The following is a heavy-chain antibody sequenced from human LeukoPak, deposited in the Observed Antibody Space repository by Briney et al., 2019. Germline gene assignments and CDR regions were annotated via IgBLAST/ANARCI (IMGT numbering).Heavy chain of an antibody. CDR3: ARVSYYYDSSGYPGYYYYYMDV. V-gene: IGHV4-59*01. J-gene: IGHJ6*03. CDR1: GGSISSYY. Sequence: PSETLSLTCTVSGGSISSYYWSWIRQPPGKGLEWIGYIYYSGSTNYNPSLKSRVTISVVTSKNQFSLKLSSVTAADTAVYYCARVSYYYDSSGYPGYYYYYMDVWGKGTTVTVSS. D-gene: IGHD3-22*01. CDR2: IYYSGST.